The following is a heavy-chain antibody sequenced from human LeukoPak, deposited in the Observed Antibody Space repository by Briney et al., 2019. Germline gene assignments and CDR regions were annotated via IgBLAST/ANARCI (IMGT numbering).Heavy chain of an antibody. J-gene: IGHJ4*02. CDR3: ATRIRLLDY. CDR2: ISYDGSNK. Sequence: GGSLRLSCAASGFTFSSYGMHWVRQAPGKGLEWVAVISYDGSNKYYADSVKGRFTISRDNSKNTLYLQMNSLRAEDTAVYYCATRIRLLDYWGQGTLVTVSS. D-gene: IGHD2/OR15-2a*01. CDR1: GFTFSSYG. V-gene: IGHV3-30*03.